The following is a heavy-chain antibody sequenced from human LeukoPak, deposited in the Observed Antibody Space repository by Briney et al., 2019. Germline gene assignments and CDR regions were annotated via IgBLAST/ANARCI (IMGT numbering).Heavy chain of an antibody. J-gene: IGHJ5*02. D-gene: IGHD3-10*01. CDR1: GYTLTELS. Sequence: ASVKVSCKVSGYTLTELSMHWVRQAPGKGLEWMGGFDPEDGETIYAQKFQGRVTMTEDTSTDTAYMELSSLRSEDTAVYYCATVGYYGSRSYPFDPWGQRTLVTVSS. V-gene: IGHV1-24*01. CDR3: ATVGYYGSRSYPFDP. CDR2: FDPEDGET.